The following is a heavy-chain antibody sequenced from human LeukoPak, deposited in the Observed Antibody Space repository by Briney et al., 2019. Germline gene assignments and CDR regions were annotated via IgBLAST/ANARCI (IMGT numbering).Heavy chain of an antibody. D-gene: IGHD5-24*01. CDR3: ARERDGRFFDY. CDR2: INQEGSEK. V-gene: IGHV3-7*01. J-gene: IGHJ4*02. CDR1: GLIFRSYW. Sequence: GGSLRLSCEVSGLIFRSYWMSWVRQAPGKGLEWVANINQEGSEKYFEDSVKGRFTISRDNAKNSLHLQMNTLRAEDTAVYYCARERDGRFFDYWGQGTLVTVSS.